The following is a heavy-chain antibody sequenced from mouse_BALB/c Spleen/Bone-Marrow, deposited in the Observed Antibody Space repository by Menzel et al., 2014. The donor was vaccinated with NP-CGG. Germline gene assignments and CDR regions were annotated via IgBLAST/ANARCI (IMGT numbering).Heavy chain of an antibody. CDR1: GYNIKDTY. D-gene: IGHD1-1*01. V-gene: IGHV14-3*02. CDR2: IDPANGNT. CDR3: DYGRDWYFDV. Sequence: EVQLQQSGAELVKPGASVKLSCKASGYNIKDTYMHWVKERPEQGLEWIGRIDPANGNTKYDPKFQGKATITADTSSNTAYLQLSSLASEDTAVYYCDYGRDWYFDVWGAGTTVTVSS. J-gene: IGHJ1*01.